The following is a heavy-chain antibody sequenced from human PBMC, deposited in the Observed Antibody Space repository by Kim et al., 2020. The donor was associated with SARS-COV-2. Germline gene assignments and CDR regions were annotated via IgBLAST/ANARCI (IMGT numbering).Heavy chain of an antibody. CDR3: AKGSPSYPEYNYFVPV. D-gene: IGHD1-26*01. Sequence: GGSLRLSCAVSGFTFSCLSMNWVRQAPGKGLEWVSALYSGGTAPYYAYAVDGLTIFSNDPSNNTLYLILRQRPAENAALYYPAKGSPSYPEYNYFVPVWG. J-gene: IGHJ6*03. CDR2: LYSGGTAP. V-gene: IGHV3-23*05. CDR1: GFTFSCLS.